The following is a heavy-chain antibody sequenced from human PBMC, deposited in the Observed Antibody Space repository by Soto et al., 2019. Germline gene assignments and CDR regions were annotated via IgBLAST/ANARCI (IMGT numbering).Heavy chain of an antibody. J-gene: IGHJ5*02. CDR2: ISGSGGST. CDR3: AKMGGSTMRVVVPLGWFDP. V-gene: IGHV3-23*01. CDR1: GFTLCIYA. Sequence: PGCSLRLSCAASGFTLCIYAMSCVRQAPGKRLEWVSAISGSGGSTYYADSVKGRFTISRDNSKNTLYLQMNSLRAEDTAVYYCAKMGGSTMRVVVPLGWFDPCGQGTLGTLSS. D-gene: IGHD3-22*01.